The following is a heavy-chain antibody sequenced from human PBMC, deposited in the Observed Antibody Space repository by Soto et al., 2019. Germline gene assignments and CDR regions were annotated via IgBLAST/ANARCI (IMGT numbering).Heavy chain of an antibody. Sequence: GGSLRLSCAASGFTFSDYYMSWIRRAPGKGLEWVSYISSSGSTIYYADSVKGRFTISRDNAKNSLYLQMNSLRAEDTAVYYCALTLKGHDYGVPHYMDVWGKGTTVTVSS. CDR1: GFTFSDYY. D-gene: IGHD4-17*01. J-gene: IGHJ6*03. V-gene: IGHV3-11*01. CDR2: ISSSGSTI. CDR3: ALTLKGHDYGVPHYMDV.